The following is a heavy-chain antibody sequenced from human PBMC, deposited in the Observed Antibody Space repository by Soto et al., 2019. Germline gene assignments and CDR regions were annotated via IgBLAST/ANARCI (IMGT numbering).Heavy chain of an antibody. V-gene: IGHV4-39*07. Sequence: SETLSLTCTVSGGSISSSSYYWGWIRQPPGKGLEWIGSIYYSGSTYYNPSLKSRVTISVDTSKNQFSLKLSSVTAADTAVYYCSRYKSNYYYGMYGRAQVTTVTVSS. J-gene: IGHJ6*02. CDR2: IYYSGST. CDR1: GGSISSSSYY. D-gene: IGHD1-20*01. CDR3: SRYKSNYYYGMYG.